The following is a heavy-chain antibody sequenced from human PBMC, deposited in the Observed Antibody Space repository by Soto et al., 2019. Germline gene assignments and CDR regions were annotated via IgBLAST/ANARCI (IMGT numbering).Heavy chain of an antibody. J-gene: IGHJ5*02. CDR1: GYTFTSYN. V-gene: IGHV1-8*01. CDR2: MNPNSGNT. Sequence: QVQLVQSGAEVKKPGASVKVSCKASGYTFTSYNIKWVRQATGQGLEWMGWMNPNSGNTGYAQKFQGRVTMTRNTSITTSYMALSSLRSEDTAVYYCARGHNWFDPWGQGTLVTVST. CDR3: ARGHNWFDP.